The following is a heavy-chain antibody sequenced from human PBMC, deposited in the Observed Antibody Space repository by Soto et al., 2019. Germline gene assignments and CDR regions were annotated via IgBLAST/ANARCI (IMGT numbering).Heavy chain of an antibody. CDR3: ARDPNGYYLEDY. J-gene: IGHJ4*02. V-gene: IGHV1-2*02. CDR1: GYTFTGCD. CDR2: INPNSGGT. Sequence: ASLKVSCKSSGYTFTGCDIHWVRPAPGQGLEWMGWINPNSGGTNYAQKFQGRVTMTRDTSISTAYMELSRLRSDDTAGDYCARDPNGYYLEDYWGQGTRVTVSA. D-gene: IGHD3-22*01.